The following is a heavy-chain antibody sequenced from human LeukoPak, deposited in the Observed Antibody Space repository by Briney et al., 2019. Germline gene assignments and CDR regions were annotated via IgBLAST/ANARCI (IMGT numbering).Heavy chain of an antibody. CDR1: GGSFSGYY. J-gene: IGHJ3*02. CDR3: VRELAVARAAFDM. Sequence: SETLSLTCAVFGGSFSGYYWSWIRQPPGRGLEWIGEINHRGGTNYNPSLKSRVSISVDTSKNQFSLNLRSVTAADTAVYYCVRELAVARAAFDMWGQGTMVAVSS. CDR2: INHRGGT. V-gene: IGHV4-34*01. D-gene: IGHD6-19*01.